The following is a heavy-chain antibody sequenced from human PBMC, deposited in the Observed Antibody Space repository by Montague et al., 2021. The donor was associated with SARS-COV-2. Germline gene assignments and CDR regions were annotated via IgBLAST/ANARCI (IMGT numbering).Heavy chain of an antibody. CDR1: GASVSGSSYY. CDR3: ARPGGFSGKSLDAIDV. CDR2: LNYGGNS. V-gene: IGHV4-39*01. Sequence: SETLSLTCTVSGASVSGSSYYWGWIRQPPGKGLEWIGSLNYGGNSYYXPSIMSRVTISVDTSKNQFSLRLDTVTAADTAVYYCARPGGFSGKSLDAIDVWGQGTAVTVSS. J-gene: IGHJ3*01. D-gene: IGHD6-19*01.